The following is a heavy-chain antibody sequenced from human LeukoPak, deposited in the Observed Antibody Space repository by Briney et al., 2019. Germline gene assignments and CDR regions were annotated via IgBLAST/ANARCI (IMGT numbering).Heavy chain of an antibody. D-gene: IGHD5-12*01. CDR1: GFTVSSNY. J-gene: IGHJ5*02. CDR3: ARVSSGYQGWFDP. Sequence: GSLRLSCAASGFTVSSNYMSWVRQPPGKGLEWIGHNSGTTNYNPSLKSRVTVSVDMSKNQFSLKLTSVTAADTAVYYCARVSSGYQGWFDPWGQGILVTVSS. V-gene: IGHV4-59*02. CDR2: NSGTT.